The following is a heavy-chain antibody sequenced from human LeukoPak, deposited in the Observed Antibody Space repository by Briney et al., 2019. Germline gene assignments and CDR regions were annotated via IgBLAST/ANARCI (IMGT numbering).Heavy chain of an antibody. V-gene: IGHV3-23*01. CDR2: ISGSGGST. Sequence: PGGSLRLSCAASGFTFSSYAMSWVRQAPGKGLEWVSAISGSGGSTYYADSVKGRFTISRDNSKNTLYLQMNSLRAEDTAVYYCAKAWSGYSSSSLDYWGQGTLVTVSS. J-gene: IGHJ4*02. CDR3: AKAWSGYSSSSLDY. D-gene: IGHD6-6*01. CDR1: GFTFSSYA.